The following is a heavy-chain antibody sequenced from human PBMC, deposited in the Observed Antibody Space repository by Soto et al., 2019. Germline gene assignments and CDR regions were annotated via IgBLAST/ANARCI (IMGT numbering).Heavy chain of an antibody. CDR3: AREVGHGWFDP. CDR2: ISSSSSTI. J-gene: IGHJ5*02. V-gene: IGHV3-48*01. Sequence: HPGGSLRLSCAASGFTFSSYSMNWVRQAPGKGLEWVSYISSSSSTIYYADSVKGRFTISRDNAKNTLYLQMNSLRAEDTAVYYCAREVGHGWFDPWGQGTLVTVSS. CDR1: GFTFSSYS.